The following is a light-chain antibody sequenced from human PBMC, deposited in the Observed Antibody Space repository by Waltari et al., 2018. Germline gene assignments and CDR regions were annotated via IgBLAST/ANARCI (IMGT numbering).Light chain of an antibody. CDR3: QQRSNWPPIT. Sequence: EIVLTQSPVTLSLAPGERATLSCWASQSVGSSLAWYQQKPGQAPRLLTYDASNRATGVPARFNGSGSGTDFTLTIISLQSEDSAVYYCQQRSNWPPITFGQGTRLEIK. J-gene: IGKJ5*01. CDR2: DAS. CDR1: QSVGSS. V-gene: IGKV3-11*01.